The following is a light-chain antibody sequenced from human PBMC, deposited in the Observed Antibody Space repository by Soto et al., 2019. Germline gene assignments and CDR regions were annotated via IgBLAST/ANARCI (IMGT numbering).Light chain of an antibody. Sequence: DIQTTQSPSSLSASVGDRVTITCRASQSISTYLNWYQQKLGKAPKLLISGASSLQGGVPSRFSGSGSGTAFTLTISSLQPEDFATYYCQQGSFTLTFGGGTKLEIK. CDR3: QQGSFTLT. V-gene: IGKV1-39*01. J-gene: IGKJ4*01. CDR1: QSISTY. CDR2: GAS.